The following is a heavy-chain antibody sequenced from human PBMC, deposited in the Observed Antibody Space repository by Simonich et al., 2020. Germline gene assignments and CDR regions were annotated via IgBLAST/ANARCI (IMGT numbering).Heavy chain of an antibody. CDR3: ARDPLGCSGSSCYNYYYYGMDV. Sequence: QVQLVQSGAEVKKPGASGKVSCKVSGCTLTELSMHWVRQAPGKGLEWLGEFDPLDGETTSGHKFQGRVTMTEDTYTDTAYMALSSLRYEDTAVYYCARDPLGCSGSSCYNYYYYGMDVWGQGTTVTVSS. V-gene: IGHV1-24*01. CDR1: GCTLTELS. J-gene: IGHJ6*02. CDR2: FDPLDGET. D-gene: IGHD2-15*01.